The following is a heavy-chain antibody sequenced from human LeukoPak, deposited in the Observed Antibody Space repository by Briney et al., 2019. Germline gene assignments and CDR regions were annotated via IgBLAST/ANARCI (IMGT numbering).Heavy chain of an antibody. V-gene: IGHV4-34*01. Sequence: NPGGSLRLSCAASGFTFSSYWMSWVRQAPGKGLEWIGKINHSGSTNYNPSLKSRFTISVDTSKNQFSLQLSSVTAADTAVYYCARGPQYCSSTSCYPPNYYYYYYMDVWGKGTTVTVSS. CDR3: ARGPQYCSSTSCYPPNYYYYYYMDV. CDR2: INHSGST. CDR1: GFTFSSYW. J-gene: IGHJ6*03. D-gene: IGHD2-2*01.